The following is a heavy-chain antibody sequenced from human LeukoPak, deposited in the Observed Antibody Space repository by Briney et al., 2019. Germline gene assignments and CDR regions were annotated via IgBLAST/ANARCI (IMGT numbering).Heavy chain of an antibody. D-gene: IGHD1-26*01. Sequence: ASVKVSCKASGYTFTSYYMHWVRQAPGQGLEWMGIINPSGGSTSYAQKFQGRVTMTRDTSTSTVYMELSSLRSEDTAVYYCARDRYSSYYYYGMDVWGQGTTVTVSS. J-gene: IGHJ6*02. V-gene: IGHV1-46*01. CDR2: INPSGGST. CDR3: ARDRYSSYYYYGMDV. CDR1: GYTFTSYY.